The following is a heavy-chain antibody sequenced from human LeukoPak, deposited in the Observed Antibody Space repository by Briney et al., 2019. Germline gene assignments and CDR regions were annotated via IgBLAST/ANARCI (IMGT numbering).Heavy chain of an antibody. Sequence: SGTLSLTCAVYGGSFSGYYWSWIRQPPGKGLEWIGEINHSGSTNYNPSLKSRVTISVDTSTNQFSLKLSSVTAADTAVYYCARRPGSGWYGRYFDLWGRGTLVTVSS. D-gene: IGHD6-19*01. J-gene: IGHJ2*01. CDR2: INHSGST. V-gene: IGHV4-34*01. CDR1: GGSFSGYY. CDR3: ARRPGSGWYGRYFDL.